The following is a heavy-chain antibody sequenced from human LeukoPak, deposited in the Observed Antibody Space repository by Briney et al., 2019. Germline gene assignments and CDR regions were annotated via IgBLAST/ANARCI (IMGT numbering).Heavy chain of an antibody. Sequence: PVKVSCKAPGYTFTAYLLHWVRQAPGHGLEWMGWIITKTVATNYAQSFHGRVTLTRDTAITTVYMELSRLRSYDTAVYYWVRVGGYSGYEPRGYFDYWGQGTLVTVSS. V-gene: IGHV1-2*02. CDR2: IITKTVAT. CDR1: GYTFTAYL. CDR3: VRVGGYSGYEPRGYFDY. D-gene: IGHD5-12*01. J-gene: IGHJ4*02.